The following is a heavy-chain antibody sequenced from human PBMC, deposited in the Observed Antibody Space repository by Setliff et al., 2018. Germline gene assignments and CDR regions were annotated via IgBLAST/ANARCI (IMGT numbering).Heavy chain of an antibody. CDR1: GYTFTDYY. V-gene: IGHV1-69-2*01. CDR2: VDPEDGET. Sequence: GASVKVSCKASGYTFTDYYMHWVQQAPGKGLEWMGRVDPEDGETIYAEKFLGRVTITADTSTDTAYMELSSLRSEDTAVYYCATDPFYYDSSGVDDYWGQGTLVTVSS. J-gene: IGHJ4*02. D-gene: IGHD3-22*01. CDR3: ATDPFYYDSSGVDDY.